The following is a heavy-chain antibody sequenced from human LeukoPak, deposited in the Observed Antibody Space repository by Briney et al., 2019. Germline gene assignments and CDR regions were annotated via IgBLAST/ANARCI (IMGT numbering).Heavy chain of an antibody. D-gene: IGHD3-9*01. J-gene: IGHJ6*04. CDR2: INPSGGST. V-gene: IGHV1-46*01. Sequence: ASVKVSRKASGYTFTSYYMHWVRQAPGQGLEWMGIINPSGGSTSYAQKFQGRVTMTRDTSTSTVYMELSSLRSEDTAVYYCARIGTYYDILTGQHYYYGMDVWGKGTTVTVSS. CDR1: GYTFTSYY. CDR3: ARIGTYYDILTGQHYYYGMDV.